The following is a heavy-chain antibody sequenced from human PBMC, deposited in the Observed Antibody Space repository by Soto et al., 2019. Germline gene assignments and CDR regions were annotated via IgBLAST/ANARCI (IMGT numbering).Heavy chain of an antibody. J-gene: IGHJ6*02. Sequence: QVQLQESGPGLVKPSETLSLTCTVSGGSISSYYWSWIRQPAGEGLEWIGRIYTSGSTNYNPSLKSRVTMSVDTSKNQFSLKLSSVTAADTAVYYCAREFLGCSGGSCYSAYYYYGMDVWGQGTTVTVSS. D-gene: IGHD2-15*01. CDR2: IYTSGST. CDR1: GGSISSYY. V-gene: IGHV4-4*07. CDR3: AREFLGCSGGSCYSAYYYYGMDV.